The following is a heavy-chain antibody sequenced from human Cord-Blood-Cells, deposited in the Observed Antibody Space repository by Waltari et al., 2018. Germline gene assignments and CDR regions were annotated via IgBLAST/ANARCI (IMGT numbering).Heavy chain of an antibody. CDR3: ARLGPIPGIAVAGPYNWFDP. Sequence: QLQLQESGPGLVKPSETLSLTCTVSGGSISSSRYYWGLIRQPPGKGLEWVGSIYYSGRACDHPCLECRVTLSGDTAKSQYALKLGSVTAAGTAVYDCARLGPIPGIAVAGPYNWFDPWGQGTLVTVSS. CDR1: GGSISSSRYY. J-gene: IGHJ5*02. D-gene: IGHD6-19*01. CDR2: IYYSGRA. V-gene: IGHV4-39*07.